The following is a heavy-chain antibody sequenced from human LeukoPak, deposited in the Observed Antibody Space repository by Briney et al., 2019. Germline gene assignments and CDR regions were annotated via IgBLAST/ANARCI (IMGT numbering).Heavy chain of an antibody. Sequence: SQTLSLTCAVSGDSFSSNSAAWNWIRQSPSRGLEWLGRTYYRSKWYNDYAVSVKSRKTINPDTSKNQFSLQLNSVTPEDTAVYYCARGVAVAGTFRTNYYYGMDVWGQGTTVTVSS. CDR1: GDSFSSNSAA. CDR2: TYYRSKWYN. CDR3: ARGVAVAGTFRTNYYYGMDV. D-gene: IGHD6-19*01. V-gene: IGHV6-1*01. J-gene: IGHJ6*02.